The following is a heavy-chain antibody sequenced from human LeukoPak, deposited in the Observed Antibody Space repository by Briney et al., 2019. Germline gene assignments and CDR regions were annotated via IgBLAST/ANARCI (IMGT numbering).Heavy chain of an antibody. CDR1: GFTFSTYA. CDR3: AKTGRTYYYGSGSYLPHDY. Sequence: PGGSLRLSCAASGFTFSTYAMSWVRQAPGKGLEWVSVITGSGDSTYYADSVRGRFTISRDNSKNTLFLQMNTLRAEDTAVYYCAKTGRTYYYGSGSYLPHDYWGQGTLVTVSS. D-gene: IGHD3-10*01. CDR2: ITGSGDST. J-gene: IGHJ4*02. V-gene: IGHV3-23*01.